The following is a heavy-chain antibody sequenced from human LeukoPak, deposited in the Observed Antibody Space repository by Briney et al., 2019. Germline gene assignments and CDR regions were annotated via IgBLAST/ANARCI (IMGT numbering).Heavy chain of an antibody. V-gene: IGHV3-48*03. D-gene: IGHD3-3*02. CDR2: ISGSGSTI. Sequence: PWGSLRLSCAASGFTFSSYEMNWVRQAPGKGLEWVSYISGSGSTIYYADSVKGRFTISRDNAKNSLYLQMNSLRPEDTALYFCARQDISLDDWGQGTLVTVSS. CDR3: ARQDISLDD. J-gene: IGHJ4*02. CDR1: GFTFSSYE.